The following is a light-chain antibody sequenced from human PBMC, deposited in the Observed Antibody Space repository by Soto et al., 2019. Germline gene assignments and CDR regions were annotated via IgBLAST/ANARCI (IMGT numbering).Light chain of an antibody. CDR1: QSVSSSY. CDR2: GAS. Sequence: EIVLTQSPGTLSLSPGARATLSCRASQSVSSSYLAWHQQKPGQAPRLLIYGASSRATGIPDRFSRSGSGTDFTLTISRLEPEDFAVYYCQQYGSSVFTFGPGTKVDIK. J-gene: IGKJ3*01. V-gene: IGKV3-20*01. CDR3: QQYGSSVFT.